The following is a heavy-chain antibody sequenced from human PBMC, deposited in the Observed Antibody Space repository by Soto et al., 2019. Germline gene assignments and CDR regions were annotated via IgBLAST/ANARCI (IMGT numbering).Heavy chain of an antibody. V-gene: IGHV4-30-2*02. CDR2: IHHSGST. D-gene: IGHD2-2*01. Sequence: PSETLSLTCAVSGGSISSGGYSWSWIRQASGKGLEWIAYIHHSGSTYYNPSLKSRVTISPDRSKNRFSLKLSSVTAADTAVYYCARSTMPNAFDIWGQGTMVTVSS. CDR1: GGSISSGGYS. J-gene: IGHJ3*02. CDR3: ARSTMPNAFDI.